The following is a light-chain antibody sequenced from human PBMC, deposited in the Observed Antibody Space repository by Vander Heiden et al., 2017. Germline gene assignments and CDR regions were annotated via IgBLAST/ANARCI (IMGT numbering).Light chain of an antibody. Sequence: SVLTQPPSVSGAPGQRVTISCTGSSSNIGADYDVHWYQQLPGTAPKLLIYLNTNRPSGVPDRFSASKSGTSASLAITGLQAEDEADYYCQSYDSSLSVVFGGGTKLTVL. CDR3: QSYDSSLSVV. CDR1: SSNIGADYD. CDR2: LNT. V-gene: IGLV1-40*01. J-gene: IGLJ2*01.